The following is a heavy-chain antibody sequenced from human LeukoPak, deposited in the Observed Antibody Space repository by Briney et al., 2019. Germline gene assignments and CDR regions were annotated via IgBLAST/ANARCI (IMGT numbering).Heavy chain of an antibody. CDR1: GFTFSNYG. D-gene: IGHD1-7*01. V-gene: IGHV3-23*01. J-gene: IGHJ4*02. CDR2: IGSSGGSK. CDR3: ASLISGTCTVN. Sequence: GGSLRLSCAASGFTFSNYGMSWVRQAPGKGLEWVSAIGSSGGSKYYTDSVKGRFTVSRDNSKNTLYLEMNSLRAEDTAVYYCASLISGTCTVNWGQGTLVTVSS.